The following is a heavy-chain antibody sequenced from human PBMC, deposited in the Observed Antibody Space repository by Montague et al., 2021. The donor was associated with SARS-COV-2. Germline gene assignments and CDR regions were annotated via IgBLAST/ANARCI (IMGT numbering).Heavy chain of an antibody. V-gene: IGHV4-39*01. CDR1: GGSISSSSYY. CDR2: IFYSGST. CDR3: ARAIRGYGYGEAFGI. Sequence: SETLSLTCTVSGGSISSSSYYWGWLRPPPGKGLEWMGYIFYSGSTYYNPSLKIPVTISADTSKNQFSLKLSSVTAAEAAVYYCARAIRGYGYGEAFGIWGQGTMVTVSS. J-gene: IGHJ3*02. D-gene: IGHD5-18*01.